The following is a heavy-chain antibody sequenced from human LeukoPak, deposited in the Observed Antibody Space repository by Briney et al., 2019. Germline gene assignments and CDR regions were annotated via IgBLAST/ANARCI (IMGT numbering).Heavy chain of an antibody. D-gene: IGHD3-9*01. CDR3: ARGRRYFDWSY. V-gene: IGHV4-4*07. J-gene: IGHJ4*02. CDR2: IYTSDST. CDR1: GPFISGYY. Sequence: SETLSLTCSISGPFISGYYWNWIRHPAGKGLEWIGRIYTSDSTYFNPSLKSRVTMSLDTSKNQFSLKLSSVTAADTAVYYCARGRRYFDWSYWGQGTLVTVSS.